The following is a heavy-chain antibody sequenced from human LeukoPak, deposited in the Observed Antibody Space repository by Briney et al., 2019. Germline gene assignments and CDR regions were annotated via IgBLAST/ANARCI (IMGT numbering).Heavy chain of an antibody. D-gene: IGHD3-3*01. CDR2: IYTTGNT. J-gene: IGHJ4*02. CDR1: GGSISNYY. V-gene: IGHV4-4*07. Sequence: PSETLSLTCSVSGGSISNYYWSWIRQPAGKGREWIGRIYTTGNTDYNPSLKSRVTMSVDTSKNQFSLNLSSVTAADTAVYYCARAYDFWSGYYLDYWGQGTLVTVSS. CDR3: ARAYDFWSGYYLDY.